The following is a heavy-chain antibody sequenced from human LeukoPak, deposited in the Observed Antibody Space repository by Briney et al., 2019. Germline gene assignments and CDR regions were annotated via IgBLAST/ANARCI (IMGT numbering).Heavy chain of an antibody. CDR1: GGSISSYY. J-gene: IGHJ4*03. V-gene: IGHV4-59*12. Sequence: SVTLSLTCTVSGGSISSYYWSWIRQPPGKGLEWIGYIYYGGSTNYNPNRQSRVTIYVDTSKIQFPLKLSTVNAADTAVYYCARGSYGGKQAFPIWGQGTMVTVSS. CDR2: IYYGGST. D-gene: IGHD4-23*01. CDR3: ARGSYGGKQAFPI.